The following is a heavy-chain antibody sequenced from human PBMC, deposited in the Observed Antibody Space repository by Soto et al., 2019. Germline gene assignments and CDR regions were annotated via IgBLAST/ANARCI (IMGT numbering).Heavy chain of an antibody. V-gene: IGHV4-59*01. D-gene: IGHD6-6*01. CDR3: ARDLNEYSSSGGFDP. CDR2: IYYSGST. Sequence: SETLSLTCIVSGGSISSYYWSWIRQPPGKGLEWIGYIYYSGSTNYNPSLKSRVTISVDTSKNQFSLKLSSVTAADTAVYYCARDLNEYSSSGGFDPWGKGTLVTISS. J-gene: IGHJ5*02. CDR1: GGSISSYY.